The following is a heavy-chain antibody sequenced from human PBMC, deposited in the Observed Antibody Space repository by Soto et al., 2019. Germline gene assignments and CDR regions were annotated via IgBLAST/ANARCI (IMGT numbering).Heavy chain of an antibody. CDR1: GFTFSSYW. CDR2: IKSDGSTT. V-gene: IGHV3-74*01. J-gene: IGHJ6*03. Sequence: GGSLRLSCAASGFTFSSYWMHWVRQTPGEGLVWVSRIKSDGSTTNYADSVKGRSTISRDNARNTLYLQMNSLRVEDTGLYYCARGAGGYYYMDVWGKGTTVPVSS. D-gene: IGHD3-10*01. CDR3: ARGAGGYYYMDV.